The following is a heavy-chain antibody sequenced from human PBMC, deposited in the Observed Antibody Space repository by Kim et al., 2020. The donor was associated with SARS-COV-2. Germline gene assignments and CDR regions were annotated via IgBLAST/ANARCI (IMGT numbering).Heavy chain of an antibody. Sequence: ASVKVSCKASGYTFTGYYMHWVRQAPGQGLEWMGWINPNSGGTNYAQKFQGRVTMTRETSISTDYMELSRLRSDDTAVYYCALGGVGYNCNYFDYWGQGSLVTVSS. D-gene: IGHD1-20*01. V-gene: IGHV1-2*02. CDR1: GYTFTGYY. CDR2: INPNSGGT. J-gene: IGHJ4*02. CDR3: ALGGVGYNCNYFDY.